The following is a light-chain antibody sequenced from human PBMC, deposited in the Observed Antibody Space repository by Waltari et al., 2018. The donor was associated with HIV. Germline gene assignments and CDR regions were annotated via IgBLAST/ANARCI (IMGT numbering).Light chain of an antibody. CDR3: CADTAIHTLI. Sequence: QSALTQPASVSGSPGQSITISCAGTTSDIGIFDSVSWYQQHPGRAPQLMIFGVYRRPSGFSARLSGSKSGNAASLTISGLQAEDEANYYCCADTAIHTLIFGGGTKLTVL. CDR2: GVY. CDR1: TSDIGIFDS. J-gene: IGLJ2*01. V-gene: IGLV2-14*01.